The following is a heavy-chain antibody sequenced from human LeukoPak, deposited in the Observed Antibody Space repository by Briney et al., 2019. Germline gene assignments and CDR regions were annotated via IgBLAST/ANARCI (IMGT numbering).Heavy chain of an antibody. D-gene: IGHD6-19*01. V-gene: IGHV3-15*01. J-gene: IGHJ4*02. CDR1: GFTFSNAW. CDR3: TSGWSFDY. CDR2: IKSKSDGGTT. Sequence: KTGGSLRLSCAASGFTFSNAWMSWVRQAPGKGLEWVGRIKSKSDGGTTDYAVTGKGTFTISRDDSKNTLYLQMNSLKTEDTAVYYCTSGWSFDYWGQGTLVTVSS.